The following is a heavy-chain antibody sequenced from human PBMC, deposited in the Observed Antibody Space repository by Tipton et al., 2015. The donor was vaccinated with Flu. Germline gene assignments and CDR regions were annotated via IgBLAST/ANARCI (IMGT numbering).Heavy chain of an antibody. Sequence: RSLRLPCVASGFIFSTYGMHWVRQAPGKGLEWVAVIWYDGSNKHYADSVKGRFTISRDNSKNTVYLQMNSLRAEDTAVYYCARDKNELYVFENWAQGTLVTVSS. CDR2: IWYDGSNK. D-gene: IGHD3-10*01. CDR1: GFIFSTYG. V-gene: IGHV3-33*01. J-gene: IGHJ4*02. CDR3: ARDKNELYVFEN.